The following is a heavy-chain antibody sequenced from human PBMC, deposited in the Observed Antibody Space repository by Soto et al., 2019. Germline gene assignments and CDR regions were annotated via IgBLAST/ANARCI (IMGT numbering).Heavy chain of an antibody. D-gene: IGHD2-8*01. CDR3: AKDRNQCMSPPYIDY. CDR2: ISYDGSNK. V-gene: IGHV3-30*18. J-gene: IGHJ4*02. Sequence: PGGSLRLSCAASGFTFSSYGMHWVRQAPGKGLEWVAVISYDGSNKYYADSVKGRFTISRDNSKNTLYLQMNSLRAEDTAVYYYAKDRNQCMSPPYIDYWGQGTLVTVSS. CDR1: GFTFSSYG.